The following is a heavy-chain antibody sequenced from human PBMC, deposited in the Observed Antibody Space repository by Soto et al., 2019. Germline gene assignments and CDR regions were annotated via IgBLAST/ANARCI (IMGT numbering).Heavy chain of an antibody. CDR1: GGTFSSYA. CDR2: IIPIFGTA. V-gene: IGHV1-69*01. Sequence: QVQLVQSGAEVKKPGSSVKVSCKASGGTFSSYAISWVRQAPGQGLEWMGGIIPIFGTANYAQKFQGRVTITADESTSTAYMELSSLRSDDTAVYYCARKPYYDFWSGYYGMDVWGQGTTVTVSS. CDR3: ARKPYYDFWSGYYGMDV. J-gene: IGHJ6*02. D-gene: IGHD3-3*01.